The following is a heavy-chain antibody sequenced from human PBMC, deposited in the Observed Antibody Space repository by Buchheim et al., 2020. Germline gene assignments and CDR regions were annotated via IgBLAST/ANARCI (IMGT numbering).Heavy chain of an antibody. V-gene: IGHV4-30-4*01. Sequence: QVQLQESGPGLVKPSQTLSLTCTVSGGSISSGDYYWSWVRQPPGKGLEWIGYIYYSGSTYYNPSLKSRLTISLDTSKNQFSLKLSSVTAADTAVYYCARDYGSGSYYNPNNYGMDVWGQGTT. D-gene: IGHD3-10*01. J-gene: IGHJ6*02. CDR3: ARDYGSGSYYNPNNYGMDV. CDR1: GGSISSGDYY. CDR2: IYYSGST.